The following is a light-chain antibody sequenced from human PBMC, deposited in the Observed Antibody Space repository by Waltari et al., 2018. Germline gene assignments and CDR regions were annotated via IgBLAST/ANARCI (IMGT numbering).Light chain of an antibody. J-gene: IGKJ1*01. CDR1: QSVLYSSNIKNY. CDR3: QQYYTTPWT. Sequence: DIVMTQSPDPLAVSLGERATINCESSQSVLYSSNIKNYLAWYQQKPGQPPKLLISWASTRDSGVPDRFSGSGSGTDFTLSISSLQAEDVAFYYCQQYYTTPWTFGQGTKVEIK. CDR2: WAS. V-gene: IGKV4-1*01.